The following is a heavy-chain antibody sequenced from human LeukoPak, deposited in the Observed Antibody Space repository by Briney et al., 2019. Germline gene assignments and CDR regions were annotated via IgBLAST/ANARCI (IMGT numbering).Heavy chain of an antibody. J-gene: IGHJ4*02. CDR2: IWYDGSNK. CDR3: ARASGSGGFNTVDY. V-gene: IGHV3-33*01. Sequence: GGSLRLSCAASGFTFSIYGMHWVRQAPGKGPEWVAVIWYDGSNKYYADSVKGRFIISRDNSKNTLFLQMSSLRAEDTAVYYCARASGSGGFNTVDYWGQGTLVTVSS. CDR1: GFTFSIYG. D-gene: IGHD3-16*01.